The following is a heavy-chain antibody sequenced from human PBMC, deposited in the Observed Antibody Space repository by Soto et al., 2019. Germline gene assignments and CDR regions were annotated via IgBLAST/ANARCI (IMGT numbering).Heavy chain of an antibody. V-gene: IGHV4-30-2*01. J-gene: IGHJ6*02. CDR2: IYHSGST. D-gene: IGHD7-27*01. Sequence: SETLSLTCAVSGGSISSGGYSWSWIRQKPGKGLEWIGYIYHSGSTYYNPSLKSRVTISVDRSKNQFSLKLSSVTAADTAVYYCARGMGTGDLDYYYYGMDVWGQGTTVTVSS. CDR1: GGSISSGGYS. CDR3: ARGMGTGDLDYYYYGMDV.